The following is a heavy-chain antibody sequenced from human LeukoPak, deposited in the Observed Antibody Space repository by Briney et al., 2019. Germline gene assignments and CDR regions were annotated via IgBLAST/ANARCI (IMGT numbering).Heavy chain of an antibody. CDR2: INPSGGST. V-gene: IGHV1-46*01. Sequence: GASVKVSCKASGYTFTSYYTHWVRQAPGQGLEWMGIINPSGGSTSYAQKFQGRVTMTRDTSTSTVYMELSSLRSEDTAVYYCARDLSTMIVGGYYYGMDVWGQGTTVTVSS. D-gene: IGHD3-22*01. CDR3: ARDLSTMIVGGYYYGMDV. J-gene: IGHJ6*02. CDR1: GYTFTSYY.